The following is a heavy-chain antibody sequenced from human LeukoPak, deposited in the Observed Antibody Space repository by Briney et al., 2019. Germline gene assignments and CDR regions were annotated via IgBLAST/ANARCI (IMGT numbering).Heavy chain of an antibody. CDR2: IYYSGST. D-gene: IGHD6-6*01. V-gene: IGHV4-39*07. CDR3: ARVLRQLVRYYYYYMDV. CDR1: GDSISSTNYY. J-gene: IGHJ6*03. Sequence: SETLSLTCTVSGDSISSTNYYWGWIRQPPGKGLEWIGSIYYSGSTFNNPSLKSRVTISVDTSKNQFSLKLSSVIAADTAVYYCARVLRQLVRYYYYYMDVWGKGTTVTVSS.